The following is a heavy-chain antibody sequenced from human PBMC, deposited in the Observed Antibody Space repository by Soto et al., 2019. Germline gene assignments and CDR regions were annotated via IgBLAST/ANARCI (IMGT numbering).Heavy chain of an antibody. CDR3: VRDWDV. V-gene: IGHV3-7*01. J-gene: IGHJ6*04. Sequence: EVQLVESGGGLVQPGGSLRLSCAASGITFWNYWMSWVRQAPGKGLEWVANIRPDGSEEHYVDSVKGRFTISRDIAENSVYLQMNSLRADDTAVYYWVRDWDVLGKGTTVTVSS. CDR1: GITFWNYW. CDR2: IRPDGSEE.